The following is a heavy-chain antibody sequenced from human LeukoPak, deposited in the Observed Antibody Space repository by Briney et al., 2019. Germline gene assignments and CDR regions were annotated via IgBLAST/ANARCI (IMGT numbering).Heavy chain of an antibody. D-gene: IGHD3-10*01. CDR2: ISGYNGNT. CDR3: ARDARFGELDY. V-gene: IGHV1-18*01. J-gene: IGHJ4*02. CDR1: GYSSTSYG. Sequence: GASVKVSCKASGYSSTSYGISWVRQAPGQGLEWMGWISGYNGNTDYAQKFQGRVTMTTDTSTSTAYVELRSLRSDDTAVYFCARDARFGELDYWGQGTLVTVSS.